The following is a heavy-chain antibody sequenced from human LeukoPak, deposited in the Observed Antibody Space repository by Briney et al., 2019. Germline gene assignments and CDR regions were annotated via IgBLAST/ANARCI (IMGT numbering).Heavy chain of an antibody. CDR1: GFTVITND. CDR3: ARGVEPLAANTLAY. V-gene: IGHV3-53*01. J-gene: IGHJ4*02. CDR2: LYSDGNT. Sequence: GGSLRLSCAASGFTVITNDMTWVRQAPGKGLEWVSVLYSDGNTKYAHSVQGRFTISRDNSKNTLYLEMNSLSPDETAVYYCARGVEPLAANTLAYWGQGTLVTVSS. D-gene: IGHD1-14*01.